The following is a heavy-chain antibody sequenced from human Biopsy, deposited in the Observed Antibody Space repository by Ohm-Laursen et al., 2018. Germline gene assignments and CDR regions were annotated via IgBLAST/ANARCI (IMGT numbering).Heavy chain of an antibody. D-gene: IGHD3-10*01. Sequence: GASVKVSCKASGDTFTTSAISWVQQVPGQGLDWMGRIIPILGTVDYGQNFQGRVTIRADTSTTFLELTSLRYDDTAVYYCASGDIGGIGLDVWGLGTTVTVSS. V-gene: IGHV1-69*04. CDR2: IIPILGTV. J-gene: IGHJ6*02. CDR3: ASGDIGGIGLDV. CDR1: GDTFTTSA.